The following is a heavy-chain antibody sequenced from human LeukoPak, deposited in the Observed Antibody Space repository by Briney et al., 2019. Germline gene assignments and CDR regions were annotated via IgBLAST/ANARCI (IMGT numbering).Heavy chain of an antibody. Sequence: PGGSLRLSCAASGFTFRSYWMSWVRQAPGKGLEWVANINRDGGEKYHVDSVKGRFTISRDNAKNSLYLQMNSLRTEDTAIYYCARAPEGSGSSYYFDYWGQGILVTVSS. CDR2: INRDGGEK. CDR1: GFTFRSYW. CDR3: ARAPEGSGSSYYFDY. V-gene: IGHV3-7*01. D-gene: IGHD3-10*01. J-gene: IGHJ4*02.